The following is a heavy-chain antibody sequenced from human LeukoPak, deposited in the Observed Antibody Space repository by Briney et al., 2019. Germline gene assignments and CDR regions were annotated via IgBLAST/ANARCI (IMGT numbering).Heavy chain of an antibody. CDR1: GFTVSSNY. V-gene: IGHV3-21*01. CDR3: ARGKTSQNIVTRKTYNWFDP. CDR2: ISSSSNYI. J-gene: IGHJ5*02. Sequence: GGSLRLSCAASGFTVSSNYMSWVRQAPGKGLEWVSSISSSSNYIYYADSVKGRFTISRDNAKNSLYLQMKSLRAEDTAVYYCARGKTSQNIVTRKTYNWFDPWGQGTLVTVSS. D-gene: IGHD2/OR15-2a*01.